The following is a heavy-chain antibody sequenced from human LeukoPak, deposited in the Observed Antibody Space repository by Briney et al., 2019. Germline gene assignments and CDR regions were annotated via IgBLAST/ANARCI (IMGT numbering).Heavy chain of an antibody. CDR3: ARAKTRGVTYYDFWSGYYPYVGMDV. Sequence: ASVKVSCKTSGYTFTSYGISWVRQAPGQGLEWMGRISAYNGNTNYAQKLQGRVTMTTDTSTSTAYMELRSLRSDDTAVYYCARAKTRGVTYYDFWSGYYPYVGMDVWGQGTTVTVSS. CDR2: ISAYNGNT. V-gene: IGHV1-18*01. J-gene: IGHJ6*02. D-gene: IGHD3-3*01. CDR1: GYTFTSYG.